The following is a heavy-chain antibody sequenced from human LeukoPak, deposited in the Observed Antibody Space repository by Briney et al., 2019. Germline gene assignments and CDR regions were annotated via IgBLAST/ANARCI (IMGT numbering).Heavy chain of an antibody. Sequence: SETLSLTCTVSGGSINNDYWSWIRQPPGKGLEWIGNIYYSGSTNNNPSLKSRVTISVDTSKNQISLKLNSVTAADTAVYYCARRKNSGWATDTFDIWGQGTMVTVSS. D-gene: IGHD6-19*01. CDR2: IYYSGST. V-gene: IGHV4-59*08. CDR3: ARRKNSGWATDTFDI. CDR1: GGSINNDY. J-gene: IGHJ3*02.